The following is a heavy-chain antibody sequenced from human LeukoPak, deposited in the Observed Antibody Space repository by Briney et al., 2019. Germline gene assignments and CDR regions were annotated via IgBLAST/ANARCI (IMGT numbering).Heavy chain of an antibody. Sequence: GGSLSLSCTVSGITLSNYGMSWVRQAPGRGLEWVAGISGSGGGTKYADSVKGRFTISRDNPKNTLYLQMNSLRAEDTAVYFCAKRGVVIRVILVGFHREANYFDSWGQGALVTVSS. V-gene: IGHV3-23*01. CDR2: ISGSGGGT. CDR3: AKRGVVIRVILVGFHREANYFDS. CDR1: GITLSNYG. J-gene: IGHJ4*02. D-gene: IGHD3-22*01.